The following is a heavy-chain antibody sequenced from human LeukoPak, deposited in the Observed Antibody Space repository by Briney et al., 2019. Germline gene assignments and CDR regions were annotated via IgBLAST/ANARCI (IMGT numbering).Heavy chain of an antibody. CDR1: GGSISSSSYY. V-gene: IGHV4-39*07. CDR2: IYYSGST. CDR3: ARAHWIAVAAPRYFDY. Sequence: SETLSLTCTVSGGSISSSSYYWGWIRQPPGKGLEWIGSIYYSGSTNYNPSLKSRVTISVDTSKNQFSLKLSSVTAADTAVYYCARAHWIAVAAPRYFDYWGQGTLVTVSS. J-gene: IGHJ4*02. D-gene: IGHD6-19*01.